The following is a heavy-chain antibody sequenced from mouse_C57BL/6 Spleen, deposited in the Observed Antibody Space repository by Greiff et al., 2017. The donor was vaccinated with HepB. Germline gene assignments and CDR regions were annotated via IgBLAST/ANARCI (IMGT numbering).Heavy chain of an antibody. CDR3: ARGPIYYDYAWFAY. V-gene: IGHV3-6*01. J-gene: IGHJ3*01. Sequence: VQLKESGPGLVKPSQSLSLTCSVTGYSITSGYYWNWIRQFPGNKLEWMGYISYDGSNNYNPSLKNRISITRDTSKNQFFLKLNSVTTEDTATYYGARGPIYYDYAWFAYWGQGTLVTVSA. CDR2: ISYDGSN. CDR1: GYSITSGYY. D-gene: IGHD2-4*01.